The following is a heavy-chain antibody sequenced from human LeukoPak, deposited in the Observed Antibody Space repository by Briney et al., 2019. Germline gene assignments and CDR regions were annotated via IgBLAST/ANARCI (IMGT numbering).Heavy chain of an antibody. D-gene: IGHD3-9*01. CDR3: ARGKYYDILTGYWREYWYFDL. Sequence: SETLSLTCTVSGGSISSYYWSWIRQPPGKGLEWIGYIYYSGSTNYNPSLKSRVTISVDTSKNQFSLKLSSVTAADTAVYYCARGKYYDILTGYWREYWYFDLWGRGTLVTVSS. V-gene: IGHV4-59*01. CDR1: GGSISSYY. J-gene: IGHJ2*01. CDR2: IYYSGST.